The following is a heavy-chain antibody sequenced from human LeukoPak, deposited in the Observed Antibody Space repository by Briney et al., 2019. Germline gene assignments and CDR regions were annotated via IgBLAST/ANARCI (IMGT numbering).Heavy chain of an antibody. J-gene: IGHJ4*02. CDR2: ITPNSGGT. CDR3: ARDRMVRGVIIPPYYLDY. V-gene: IGHV1-2*02. Sequence: EASMKVSCKASGYTFTGYYIHWVRQAPGQGLEWMGWITPNSGGTTFAQKFQGRVTMTRDTSLSTAYMELSRLTSDDTAVYYCARDRMVRGVIIPPYYLDYWGQGTLVTVSS. D-gene: IGHD3-10*01. CDR1: GYTFTGYY.